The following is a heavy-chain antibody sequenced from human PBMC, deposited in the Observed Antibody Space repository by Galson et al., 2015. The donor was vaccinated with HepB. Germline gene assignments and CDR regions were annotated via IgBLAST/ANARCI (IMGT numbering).Heavy chain of an antibody. CDR1: TDTFTKYF. J-gene: IGHJ4*02. Sequence: SVKVSCKALTDTFTKYFIHWVRQAPGQGLEWMGWISAKNGNTRYAQKLQDRVTMTTDTSTSTAYMELRSLRSDDTAMYYCARESMPGPWGDYWGQGTLVTVSS. D-gene: IGHD7-27*01. V-gene: IGHV1-18*04. CDR2: ISAKNGNT. CDR3: ARESMPGPWGDY.